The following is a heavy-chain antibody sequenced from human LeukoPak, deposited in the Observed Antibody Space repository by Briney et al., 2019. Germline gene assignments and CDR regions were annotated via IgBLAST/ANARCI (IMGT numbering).Heavy chain of an antibody. CDR2: INHSGST. CDR3: ARRPLAGLYYYGSGSYYNRWFDP. V-gene: IGHV4-34*01. D-gene: IGHD3-10*01. Sequence: SETLSLTCAVYGGSFSGYYWSWIRQPPGKGLEWIGEINHSGSTNYNPSLKSRVTISVDTSKNQFSLKLSSVTAADTAVYYCARRPLAGLYYYGSGSYYNRWFDPWGQGTLVTASS. J-gene: IGHJ5*02. CDR1: GGSFSGYY.